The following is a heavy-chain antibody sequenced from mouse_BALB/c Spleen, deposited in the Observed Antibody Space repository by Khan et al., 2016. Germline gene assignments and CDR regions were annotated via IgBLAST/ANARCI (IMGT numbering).Heavy chain of an antibody. CDR3: ARGYYGSRYIFDY. V-gene: IGHV1S136*01. Sequence: EVRLQESGPELVKPGASVKMSCKASGYTFTTYVMHWVKQKPGQGLEWIGYIHPYNDGTKYNEKFKGKATLTSDNSSSTAYMELSSLTSEDSAVYYCARGYYGSRYIFDYWGQGTTLTVSS. CDR1: GYTFTTYV. D-gene: IGHD1-1*01. CDR2: IHPYNDGT. J-gene: IGHJ2*01.